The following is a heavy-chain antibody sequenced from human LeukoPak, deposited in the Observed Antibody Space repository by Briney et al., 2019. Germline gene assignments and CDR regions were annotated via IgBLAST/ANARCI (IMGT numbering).Heavy chain of an antibody. CDR1: GGSISSSNW. Sequence: PSETLSLTCAVSGGSISSSNWWSWVRQPPGKGLEWIGEIYHSGSTNYNPSLKSRLTISVDTSKNQFSLKLTSVTAADTAVYYCAKNRGSGGYYFDYWGQGTLVTVSS. D-gene: IGHD3-16*01. J-gene: IGHJ4*02. CDR3: AKNRGSGGYYFDY. CDR2: IYHSGST. V-gene: IGHV4-4*02.